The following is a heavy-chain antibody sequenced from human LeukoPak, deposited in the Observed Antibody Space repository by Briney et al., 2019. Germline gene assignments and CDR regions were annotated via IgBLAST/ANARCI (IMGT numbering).Heavy chain of an antibody. Sequence: ASVKVSCKTSGYTFTGYYMHWVRQAPGQGLEWMGWINPNSGGTNYAQKFQGRVTMTRDTSISTAYMELSRLRSDDTAVYYCARARYCSSTSCPRPAKKYYYYYYMDVWGKGTTVTISS. CDR2: INPNSGGT. CDR3: ARARYCSSTSCPRPAKKYYYYYYMDV. J-gene: IGHJ6*03. V-gene: IGHV1-2*02. D-gene: IGHD2-2*01. CDR1: GYTFTGYY.